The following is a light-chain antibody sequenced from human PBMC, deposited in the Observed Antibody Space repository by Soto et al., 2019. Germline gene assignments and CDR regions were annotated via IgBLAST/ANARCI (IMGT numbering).Light chain of an antibody. CDR1: ESLLHSDGKTY. CDR3: LQSIQLTWT. V-gene: IGKV2D-29*01. Sequence: DIVLTQTPLSLSVTPGQPASISCKSSESLLHSDGKTYLCWYLQKAGQPPQVLIYEVSNRFSGGRERFSGSWSGTDFTLKISRVEAVDVVVYYCLQSIQLTWTFGQGTKV. J-gene: IGKJ1*01. CDR2: EVS.